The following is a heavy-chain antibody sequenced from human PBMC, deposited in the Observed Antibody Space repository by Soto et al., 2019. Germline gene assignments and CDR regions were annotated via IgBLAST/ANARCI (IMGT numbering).Heavy chain of an antibody. D-gene: IGHD3-10*01. CDR2: IWYDGTKK. V-gene: IGHV3-33*01. Sequence: QFQLVESGGGVVQPGRSLRLSCDTSGFTFSTYGMHWVRQAPGKGLEWVALIWYDGTKKYYADSVKGRFTISRDNSKNALYLHMNSLRTEDTAMYYCARDRRPYIVRGVANWGQGTLVTVSS. CDR1: GFTFSTYG. J-gene: IGHJ4*02. CDR3: ARDRRPYIVRGVAN.